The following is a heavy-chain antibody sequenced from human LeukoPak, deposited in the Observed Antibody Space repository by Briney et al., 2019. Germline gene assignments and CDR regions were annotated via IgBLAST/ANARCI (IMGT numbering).Heavy chain of an antibody. CDR2: MYYSGGP. D-gene: IGHD4-23*01. V-gene: IGHV4-39*07. Sequence: PSETLSLTCTVSGGSISSSSYYWGWIRQPPGKGLEWIGSMYYSGGPYYNPSLKSRVTISVDRSKNQFSLKLSSVTAADTAVYYCARGSLRGGNGDFDYWGQGTLVTVSS. CDR3: ARGSLRGGNGDFDY. J-gene: IGHJ4*02. CDR1: GGSISSSSYY.